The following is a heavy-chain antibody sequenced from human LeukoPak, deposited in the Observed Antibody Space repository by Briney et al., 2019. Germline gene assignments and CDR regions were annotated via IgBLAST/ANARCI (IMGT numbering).Heavy chain of an antibody. CDR1: GFTFSSYR. V-gene: IGHV3-21*04. CDR2: ISSSSSSYI. Sequence: PGGSLRLSCAASGFTFSSYRMNWVRQAPGKGLEWVSSISSSSSSYIYSADSMKGRFTISRDNAKNSLYLQMNSLRAEDTAVYYCARDATGNDAFDIWGQGTMVTVSS. J-gene: IGHJ3*02. CDR3: ARDATGNDAFDI.